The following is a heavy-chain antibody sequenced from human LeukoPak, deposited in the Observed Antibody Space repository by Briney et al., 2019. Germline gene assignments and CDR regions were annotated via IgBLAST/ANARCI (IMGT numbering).Heavy chain of an antibody. V-gene: IGHV1-2*06. CDR2: INPNSGDT. D-gene: IGHD4-23*01. CDR1: GYTFTAYY. J-gene: IGHJ4*02. CDR3: ACWGGGNQGH. Sequence: ASVKVPCKASGYTFTAYYMHWVRQAPGQGLEWMGRINPNSGDTIYAQNFQGRVTVTRDTSISTAYMELSRLRSGDTAVYYCACWGGGNQGHWGQGTLVTVSS.